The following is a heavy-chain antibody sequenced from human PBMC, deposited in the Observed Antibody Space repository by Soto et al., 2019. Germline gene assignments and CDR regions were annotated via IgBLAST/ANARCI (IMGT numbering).Heavy chain of an antibody. CDR3: ARVGAVVGASKRVADI. CDR2: IYWDDDK. CDR1: GFSLSTTRVA. V-gene: IGHV2-5*02. D-gene: IGHD1-26*01. Sequence: SGATLVNPTQTLTLTCTFSGFSLSTTRVAVGWIRQPPGKALEWLALIYWDDDKRYSPFLKSRLTITKDTSKSQVVLTMTNMDPVDTATYYCARVGAVVGASKRVADIWGQGTMVTVSS. J-gene: IGHJ3*02.